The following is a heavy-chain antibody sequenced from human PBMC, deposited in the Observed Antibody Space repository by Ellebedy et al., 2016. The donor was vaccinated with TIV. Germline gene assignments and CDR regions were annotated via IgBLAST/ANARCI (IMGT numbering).Heavy chain of an antibody. Sequence: GESLKISCAASGFTFSSYAMSWVRQAPGKGLEWVSSISSSSSYIYYADSVKGRFTISRDNAKNSLYLQMNSLRAEDTAVYYCASYGDYVDYWGQGTLVTVSS. V-gene: IGHV3-21*01. J-gene: IGHJ4*02. CDR1: GFTFSSYA. D-gene: IGHD4-17*01. CDR3: ASYGDYVDY. CDR2: ISSSSSYI.